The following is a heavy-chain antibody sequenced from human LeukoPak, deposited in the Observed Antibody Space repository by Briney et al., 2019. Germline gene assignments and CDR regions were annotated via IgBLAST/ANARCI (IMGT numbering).Heavy chain of an antibody. CDR3: ARAPVSASYYFDY. D-gene: IGHD5/OR15-5a*01. Sequence: GGSLRLSCAASGFTFSSYVMHWVRQAPGKGLEWVAVIWSDGSNKYYADSVKGRFTISRDNSKNTLYLQMNTLRAEDTAVYYCARAPVSASYYFDYWGQGTLVTVSS. J-gene: IGHJ4*02. V-gene: IGHV3-33*01. CDR1: GFTFSSYV. CDR2: IWSDGSNK.